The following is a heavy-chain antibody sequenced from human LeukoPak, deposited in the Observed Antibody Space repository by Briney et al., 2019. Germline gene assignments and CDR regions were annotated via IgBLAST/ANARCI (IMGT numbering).Heavy chain of an antibody. D-gene: IGHD3-22*01. V-gene: IGHV6-1*01. Sequence: SQTLSLTCAISGDSVSTNNAAWNWIRQSPLRGLEWLGRTYYRSEWYNDYAVSVKSRITIKPDTSKNQFSLQLNSVTPEDTAVYYCARYYYYDTGGFDFWGQGTLVTVSS. CDR2: TYYRSEWYN. CDR1: GDSVSTNNAA. CDR3: ARYYYYDTGGFDF. J-gene: IGHJ4*02.